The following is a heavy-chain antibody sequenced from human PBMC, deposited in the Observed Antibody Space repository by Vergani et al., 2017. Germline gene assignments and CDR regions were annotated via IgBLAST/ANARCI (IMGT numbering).Heavy chain of an antibody. CDR3: ARRDYYDSSGHFDY. J-gene: IGHJ4*02. Sequence: EVQLVQSGAEVKRPGESLRISCKNSGYSFTSYWINWVRQMTGKGLEWMGRVDPSDSYTNYSPSFQGHGTISAEKSISTAYLQWSSLNDSDTAMYYCARRDYYDSSGHFDYWGQGTLVTVSS. CDR2: VDPSDSYT. V-gene: IGHV5-10-1*03. D-gene: IGHD3-22*01. CDR1: GYSFTSYW.